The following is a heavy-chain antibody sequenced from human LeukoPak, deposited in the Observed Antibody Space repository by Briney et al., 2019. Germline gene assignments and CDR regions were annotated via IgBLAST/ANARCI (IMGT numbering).Heavy chain of an antibody. CDR1: GYSFTSYW. CDR2: IYPGDSDT. Sequence: GESLKISCKGSGYSFTSYWIGWVRQMPGKGLEWMGIIYPGDSDTRYSPSFQGQVTISADKSISTAYLQWSSLKASDTAMYYCAGSKRRPDYAFDIWGQGAMVTVSS. CDR3: AGSKRRPDYAFDI. D-gene: IGHD5-24*01. J-gene: IGHJ3*02. V-gene: IGHV5-51*01.